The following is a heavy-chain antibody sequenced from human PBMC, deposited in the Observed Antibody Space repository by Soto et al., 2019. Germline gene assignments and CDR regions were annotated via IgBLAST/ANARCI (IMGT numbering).Heavy chain of an antibody. V-gene: IGHV4-39*07. J-gene: IGHJ5*02. CDR1: GGSITSNTFY. CDR2: MYYSGNT. CDR3: ARVPGP. Sequence: PSETLSLTCTVSGGSITSNTFYWGWIRQPPGKGLEWIGSMYYSGNTYYNPSLKSRVTISVDRSKNQFSLKLSSVTAADTAVYYCARVPGPWGQGTLVTVSS.